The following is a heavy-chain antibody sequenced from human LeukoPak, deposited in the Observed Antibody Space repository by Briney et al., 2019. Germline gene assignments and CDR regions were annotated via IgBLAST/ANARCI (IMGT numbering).Heavy chain of an antibody. CDR2: ISGSGAST. J-gene: IGHJ4*02. Sequence: GGSLRLSCAASGFTFSSYAMNWVRQAPGKGLEWISGISGSGASTYYADSVKGRFTISRDDSRNTLYLQMNSLRGDDTAVYYCAKDVGKWESLHFFDYWGQGTLVTVSS. D-gene: IGHD1-26*01. V-gene: IGHV3-23*01. CDR1: GFTFSSYA. CDR3: AKDVGKWESLHFFDY.